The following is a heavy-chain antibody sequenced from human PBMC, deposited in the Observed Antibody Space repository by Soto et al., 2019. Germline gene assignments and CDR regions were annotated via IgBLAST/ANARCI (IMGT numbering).Heavy chain of an antibody. D-gene: IGHD6-19*01. CDR1: GGSISSGGYY. V-gene: IGHV4-31*03. Sequence: SETLSLTCTVSGGSISSGGYYWSWIRQHPGKGLEWIGYIYYSGSTYYNPSLKSRVTISVDTSKNQFSLKLSSVTAADTAVYYCARGRQWLVYYYFDYWGQGTLVTVSS. CDR3: ARGRQWLVYYYFDY. CDR2: IYYSGST. J-gene: IGHJ4*02.